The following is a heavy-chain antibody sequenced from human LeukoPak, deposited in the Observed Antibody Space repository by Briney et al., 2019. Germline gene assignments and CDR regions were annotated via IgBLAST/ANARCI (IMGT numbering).Heavy chain of an antibody. V-gene: IGHV3-74*01. CDR1: GFTFSSYW. Sequence: SGGSPRLSCAASGFTFSSYWMHWVRQAPGKGLVWVSRINSDGSSTSYADSVKGRFTISRDNAKNTLYLQMNSLRAEDTAVYYCARGIVGATDDYWGQGTLVTVSS. J-gene: IGHJ4*02. CDR3: ARGIVGATDDY. D-gene: IGHD1-26*01. CDR2: INSDGSST.